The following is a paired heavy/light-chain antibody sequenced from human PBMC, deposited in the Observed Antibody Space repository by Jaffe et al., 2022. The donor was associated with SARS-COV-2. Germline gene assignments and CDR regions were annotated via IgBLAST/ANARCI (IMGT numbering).Heavy chain of an antibody. Sequence: EVQLVDSGGGLAQPGGSLRLSCVASGFTFSNHAMTWVRQTPGKGLEWVSGITGSGADTYYADSVKGRFTVSRDNSENTLFLQMNSLRVEDTAVYYCAKSVGAVLYFAHYMDVWGKGTTVTVFS. CDR2: ITGSGADT. J-gene: IGHJ6*03. V-gene: IGHV3-23*04. D-gene: IGHD1-26*01. CDR3: AKSVGAVLYFAHYMDV. CDR1: GFTFSNHA.
Light chain of an antibody. CDR3: FSTDSTTDHGV. Sequence: SYELTQPPSVSVSPGQTARITCSGDALPRKYAYWYQHKSGQAPVLVIYEDNKRPSGIPERFSGSTSVTMATLTISGAQVEDEADYYCFSTDSTTDHGVFGTGTKVTVL. CDR1: ALPRKY. V-gene: IGLV3-10*01. CDR2: EDN. J-gene: IGLJ1*01.